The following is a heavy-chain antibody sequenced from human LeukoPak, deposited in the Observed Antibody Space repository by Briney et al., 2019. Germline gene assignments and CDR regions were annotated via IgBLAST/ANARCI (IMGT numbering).Heavy chain of an antibody. Sequence: PSETPSLTCTVSGGSISSYYWSWIRQPPGKGLEWIGYIYYSGSTNYNPSLKSRVTISVDTSKNQFSLKLSSVTAADTAVYYCARDKNYYDSSGYYYSQAFDIWGQGTMVTVSS. V-gene: IGHV4-59*01. J-gene: IGHJ3*02. CDR3: ARDKNYYDSSGYYYSQAFDI. CDR2: IYYSGST. D-gene: IGHD3-22*01. CDR1: GGSISSYY.